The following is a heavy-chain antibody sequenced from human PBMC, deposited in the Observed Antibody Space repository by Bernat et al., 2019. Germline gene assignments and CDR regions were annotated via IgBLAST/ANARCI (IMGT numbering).Heavy chain of an antibody. V-gene: IGHV3-11*06. CDR1: GFTFSDYY. CDR3: ARDLKGRSGSYPPYAFDI. D-gene: IGHD1-26*01. Sequence: QVQLVESGGGLVKPGGSLRLSCAASGFTFSDYYMSWIRQAPGKGLEWVSYISSSSSYTNYADSVKGRFTISRDNAKNSLYLQMNSLRAEDTAVYYCARDLKGRSGSYPPYAFDIWGQGTMVTVSS. CDR2: ISSSSSYT. J-gene: IGHJ3*02.